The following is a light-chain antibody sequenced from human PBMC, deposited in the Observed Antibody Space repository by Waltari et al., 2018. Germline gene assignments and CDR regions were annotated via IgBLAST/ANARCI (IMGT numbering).Light chain of an antibody. CDR2: WAS. Sequence: DVVMTQSSDSLAVALGERATINCKSRQSLLYTSNNKNYLAWYQQKPGQPPKILIYWASIRESGFPDRFSGSGSGTDFTLTISGLQAEDVASYFCLQYLHTPRTFGQGTKVEIK. CDR1: QSLLYTSNNKNY. V-gene: IGKV4-1*01. J-gene: IGKJ1*01. CDR3: LQYLHTPRT.